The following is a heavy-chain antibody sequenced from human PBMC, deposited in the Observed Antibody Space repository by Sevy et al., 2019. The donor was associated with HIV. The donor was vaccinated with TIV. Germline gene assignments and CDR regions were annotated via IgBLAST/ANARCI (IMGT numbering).Heavy chain of an antibody. CDR3: ARARMEYSSSLEYFQY. D-gene: IGHD6-6*01. CDR2: ISSSSSYI. Sequence: GGSLRLSCAASGFIFSTYSMNWVRQAPGKGLEWVSLISSSSSYIYYADSVKGRFTISRDNAKNSLYLQMNSLRAEDTAADYCARARMEYSSSLEYFQYWGQGTLVTVSS. V-gene: IGHV3-21*01. CDR1: GFIFSTYS. J-gene: IGHJ1*01.